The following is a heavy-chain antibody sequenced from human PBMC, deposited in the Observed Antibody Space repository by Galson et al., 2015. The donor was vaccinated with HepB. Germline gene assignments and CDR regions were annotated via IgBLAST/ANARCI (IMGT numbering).Heavy chain of an antibody. J-gene: IGHJ6*02. CDR3: ARYVATIAAVKYYGMDV. CDR1: GGTFSSYA. CDR2: ITPIFGTA. Sequence: SVKVSCKASGGTFSSYAISWVRQAPGQGLEWMGGITPIFGTANYAQKFQGRVTITADESTSTAYMELSSLRSEDTAVYYCARYVATIAAVKYYGMDVWGQGTTVTVSS. V-gene: IGHV1-69*13. D-gene: IGHD5-12*01.